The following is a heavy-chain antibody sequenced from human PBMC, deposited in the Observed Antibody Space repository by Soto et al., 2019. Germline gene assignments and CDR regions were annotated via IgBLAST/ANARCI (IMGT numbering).Heavy chain of an antibody. CDR1: GGTFSSYT. J-gene: IGHJ3*02. CDR2: INPILGIA. CDR3: ARDRGDGYNNI. D-gene: IGHD5-12*01. V-gene: IGHV1-69*08. Sequence: QVQLVQSGAEVKKPGSSVKVSCKASGGTFSSYTISWVRQAPGQGLEWMGRINPILGIANYAQKFQGRVTITADKSTSTAYMELSSLRSEDTAVYYCARDRGDGYNNIWGQGTMVTVSS.